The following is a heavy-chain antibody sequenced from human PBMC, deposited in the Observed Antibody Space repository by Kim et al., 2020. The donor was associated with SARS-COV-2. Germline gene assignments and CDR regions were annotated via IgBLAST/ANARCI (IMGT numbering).Heavy chain of an antibody. CDR1: GGTFSSYA. Sequence: SVKVSCKASGGTFSSYAISWVRQAPGQGLEWMGGIIPIFGTANYAQKFQGRVTITADESTSTAYMELSSLRSEDTAVYYCATPLRGYSYGNGMDVWGQGTTVTVSS. J-gene: IGHJ6*02. V-gene: IGHV1-69*13. CDR3: ATPLRGYSYGNGMDV. CDR2: IIPIFGTA. D-gene: IGHD5-18*01.